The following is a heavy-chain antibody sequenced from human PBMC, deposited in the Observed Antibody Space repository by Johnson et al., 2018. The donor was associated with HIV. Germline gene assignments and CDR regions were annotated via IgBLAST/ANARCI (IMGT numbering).Heavy chain of an antibody. V-gene: IGHV3-20*04. D-gene: IGHD2-15*01. CDR3: ARELWDCSGGSCHDAFDI. Sequence: VQLVESGGRVVRPGGSLRLSCAASGFTFEDYGMSWVREAPGKGLEWVSGINWNGGSTGYVDSVKGRFTISRDNAKKSLFLEMNSLRAEDTAFYYCARELWDCSGGSCHDAFDIWGQGTMVTVSS. CDR1: GFTFEDYG. J-gene: IGHJ3*02. CDR2: INWNGGST.